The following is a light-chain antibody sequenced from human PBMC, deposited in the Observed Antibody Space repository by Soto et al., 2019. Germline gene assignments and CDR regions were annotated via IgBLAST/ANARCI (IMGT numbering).Light chain of an antibody. J-gene: IGKJ2*01. CDR1: QSISGY. CDR2: AAS. V-gene: IGKV1-39*01. Sequence: DIQMTQSPSSLSAFVGDRVTITCRASQSISGYLNWYQQKPGKAPKLLISAASRLQSGVPSRFSGGGSGTDFTLTISSLQPEDFATYYCQQSYSTPYNFGQGTKLEIK. CDR3: QQSYSTPYN.